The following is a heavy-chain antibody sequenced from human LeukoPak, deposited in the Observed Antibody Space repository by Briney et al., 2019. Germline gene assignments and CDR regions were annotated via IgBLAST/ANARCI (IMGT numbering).Heavy chain of an antibody. J-gene: IGHJ4*02. Sequence: RASVKVSCKASGYTFTNFGISWVRQAPGQGLEWMGWIGAYDGNTNYAQRLQGRVTMTTDTSTSTAYMELRSLRSDDTAVYYCARDRDYGDYNTQDLFVYWGQGTLVTVSS. V-gene: IGHV1-18*01. CDR2: IGAYDGNT. CDR1: GYTFTNFG. CDR3: ARDRDYGDYNTQDLFVY. D-gene: IGHD4-17*01.